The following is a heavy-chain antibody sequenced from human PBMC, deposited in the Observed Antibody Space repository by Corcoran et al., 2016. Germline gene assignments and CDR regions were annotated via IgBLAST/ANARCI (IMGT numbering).Heavy chain of an antibody. V-gene: IGHV4-34*01. CDR1: GGSFSGYY. CDR2: INHSGST. Sequence: QVQLQQWGAGLLKPSETLSLTCAVYGGSFSGYYWSWIRQPPGKGLEWIGEINHSGSTNYNPSLKSRVTISVDTSKNQFSLKLSSVTAADTAVYYCARVSRVLPAAWGQGTLVTVSS. CDR3: ARVSRVLPAA. D-gene: IGHD2-2*01. J-gene: IGHJ5*02.